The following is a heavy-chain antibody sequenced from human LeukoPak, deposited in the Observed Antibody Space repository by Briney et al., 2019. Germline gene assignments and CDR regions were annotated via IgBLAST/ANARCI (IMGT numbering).Heavy chain of an antibody. D-gene: IGHD3-10*01. V-gene: IGHV1-2*02. Sequence: ASVKVSCKASGYTFTGYYMHWVRQAPGQGLEWMGWINPNSGDTNYAQEFQGRVTMTRDTSISTAFMELSRLRSDDTAVYYCARTYYFGSGNEAFDIWGQGTMVTVSS. CDR3: ARTYYFGSGNEAFDI. J-gene: IGHJ3*02. CDR2: INPNSGDT. CDR1: GYTFTGYY.